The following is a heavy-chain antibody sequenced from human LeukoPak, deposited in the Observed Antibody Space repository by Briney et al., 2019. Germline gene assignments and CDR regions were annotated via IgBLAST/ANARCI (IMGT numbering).Heavy chain of an antibody. J-gene: IGHJ4*02. CDR3: ARGARAGYNLEPFDY. Sequence: SETLSLTCTVSGGSVSSASNYWSWIRQPPGKGLEWIGYMYYSGSTSYNPSLKSRVTISADTSKNQFSLKLSSVTAADTAVYYCARGARAGYNLEPFDYWGQGTLVTVSS. CDR1: GGSVSSASNY. V-gene: IGHV4-61*01. D-gene: IGHD5-24*01. CDR2: MYYSGST.